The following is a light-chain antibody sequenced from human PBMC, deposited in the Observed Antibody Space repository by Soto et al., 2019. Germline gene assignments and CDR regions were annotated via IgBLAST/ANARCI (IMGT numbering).Light chain of an antibody. Sequence: QAASVSGSPGQSITISCTGTSSDIGAYNFVSWYQQHPGKAPKLMLYDVNIRPSGVSNHFSGSKSGNTASLTISGLQAEDEADYYCTSWTTSTTMIFGGGTKLTVL. CDR1: SSDIGAYNF. J-gene: IGLJ2*01. CDR3: TSWTTSTTMI. CDR2: DVN. V-gene: IGLV2-14*03.